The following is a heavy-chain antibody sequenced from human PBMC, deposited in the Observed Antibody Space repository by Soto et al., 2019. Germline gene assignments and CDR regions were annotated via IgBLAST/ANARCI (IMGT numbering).Heavy chain of an antibody. Sequence: GGSLRLSCAASGFTFSSHGMHWVRQAPGTGLEWVAIISYDGGNKYYADSVKGRFTISRDNSKNTLYLQMNSLRAEDTAVYYCAKDQVNSMVRGVQPYYYGMDVWGQGTTVTVSS. D-gene: IGHD3-10*01. CDR1: GFTFSSHG. J-gene: IGHJ6*02. V-gene: IGHV3-30*18. CDR2: ISYDGGNK. CDR3: AKDQVNSMVRGVQPYYYGMDV.